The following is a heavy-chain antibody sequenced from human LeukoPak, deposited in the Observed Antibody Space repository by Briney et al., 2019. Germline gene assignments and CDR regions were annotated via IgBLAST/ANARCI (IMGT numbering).Heavy chain of an antibody. CDR1: GASIRSYF. V-gene: IGHV4-59*08. CDR2: IYYSGSS. Sequence: SETLSLTCSVSGASIRSYFWSWIRLPPGKGLEWIGYIYYSGSSNYNPSLKSRVTMSVDTSKNQFSLKLTSVTAADTAVYYCARRLRQNLFDPWGQGTLVTVSS. CDR3: ARRLRQNLFDP. J-gene: IGHJ5*02. D-gene: IGHD4-17*01.